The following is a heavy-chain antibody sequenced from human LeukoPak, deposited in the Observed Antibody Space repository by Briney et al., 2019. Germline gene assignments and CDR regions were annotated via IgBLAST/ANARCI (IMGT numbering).Heavy chain of an antibody. CDR3: AKVRVGYNDSSGLRNNWFDP. J-gene: IGHJ5*02. V-gene: IGHV3-30*18. D-gene: IGHD3-22*01. CDR1: GFTFSSYG. Sequence: GSLRLSCAASGFTFSSYGMHWVRQVRGKGLEWVAVISYDGSNKYYADSVKGRFTITRDNSKNTLYLQMNSLRAEDKAVYYCAKVRVGYNDSSGLRNNWFDPWGQGTLVTVSS. CDR2: ISYDGSNK.